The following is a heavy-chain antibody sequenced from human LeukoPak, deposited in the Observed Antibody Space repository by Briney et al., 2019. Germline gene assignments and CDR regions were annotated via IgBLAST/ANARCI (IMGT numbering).Heavy chain of an antibody. CDR2: ISGGGAST. Sequence: GGSLRLSCAASGFTFSNYPMSWVRQAPGKGLEWVSAISGGGASTYYTDSVKGRFTISRDNSKNTLYLQMNSLRAEDTAVYYCAREGHYYGSGSSLYYFDYWGQGTLVTVSS. V-gene: IGHV3-23*01. CDR3: AREGHYYGSGSSLYYFDY. D-gene: IGHD3-10*01. J-gene: IGHJ4*02. CDR1: GFTFSNYP.